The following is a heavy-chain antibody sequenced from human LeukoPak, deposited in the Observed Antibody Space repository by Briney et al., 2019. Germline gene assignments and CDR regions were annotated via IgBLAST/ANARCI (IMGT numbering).Heavy chain of an antibody. CDR2: INHSGST. J-gene: IGHJ4*02. Sequence: PSETLSLTCAVYGGSFSGYYWSWIRQPPGKGLEWFGEINHSGSTNYNPSLKSRVTISVGTSKNQFSLKLSSVTAADTAVYYCARVGTTVTTVGYFDYWGQGTLVTVSS. V-gene: IGHV4-34*01. CDR3: ARVGTTVTTVGYFDY. CDR1: GGSFSGYY. D-gene: IGHD4-17*01.